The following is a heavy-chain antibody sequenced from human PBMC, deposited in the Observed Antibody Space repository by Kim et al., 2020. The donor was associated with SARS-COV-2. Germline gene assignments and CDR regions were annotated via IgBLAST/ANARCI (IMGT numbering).Heavy chain of an antibody. CDR1: GFTFSTYA. Sequence: GGSLRLSCAASGFTFSTYAMSWVRQAPGKGLEWVSGISGSGGSTYYADSGRGRFIISRDNSKNTLFLQMSSLTADDTAVYYCARTRSCSGTSCYVDFWGQGTLVTVSS. D-gene: IGHD2-2*01. CDR3: ARTRSCSGTSCYVDF. V-gene: IGHV3-23*01. J-gene: IGHJ4*02. CDR2: ISGSGGST.